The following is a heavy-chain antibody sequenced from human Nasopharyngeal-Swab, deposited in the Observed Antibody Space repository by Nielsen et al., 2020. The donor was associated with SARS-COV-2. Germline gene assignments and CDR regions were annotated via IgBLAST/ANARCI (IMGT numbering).Heavy chain of an antibody. CDR3: ARDLYRQQWPLYNYYGMDV. J-gene: IGHJ6*02. V-gene: IGHV3-53*01. Sequence: GESLKTPCTAPGFTYSSNDISGVRQATGKGLAWVSVIYSGGSTYYADSVKGRFTISRDNSKNTLYLQMNSLRAEDTAVYYCARDLYRQQWPLYNYYGMDVWGQGTTVTVSS. CDR1: GFTYSSND. D-gene: IGHD6-19*01. CDR2: IYSGGST.